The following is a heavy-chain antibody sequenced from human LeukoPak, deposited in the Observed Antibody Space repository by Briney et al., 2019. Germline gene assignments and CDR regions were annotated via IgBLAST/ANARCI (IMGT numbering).Heavy chain of an antibody. V-gene: IGHV1-24*01. D-gene: IGHD3-10*01. J-gene: IGHJ6*03. Sequence: ASVKVSCKVSGYTLTELSMHWVRQAPGKGLEWMGGFDPEDGETIYAQKFQGRVTMTEDTSTDTAYMELSSLRSEDTAVYYCARDRYGSGSYQVHYYYMDVWGKGTTVTISS. CDR3: ARDRYGSGSYQVHYYYMDV. CDR1: GYTLTELS. CDR2: FDPEDGET.